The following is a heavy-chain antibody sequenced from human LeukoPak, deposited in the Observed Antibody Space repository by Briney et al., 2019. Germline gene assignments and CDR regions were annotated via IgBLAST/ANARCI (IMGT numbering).Heavy chain of an antibody. D-gene: IGHD3-10*01. CDR2: INHSGST. V-gene: IGHV4-34*01. CDR3: ARALRGQLRAFDI. CDR1: GGSFSGYY. Sequence: SETLSLTCAVYGGSFSGYYWSWIRQPPGKGLEWIGEINHSGSTNHNPSLKSRVTISVDTSKNQFSLKLSSVTAADTAVYYCARALRGQLRAFDIWGQGTMVTVSS. J-gene: IGHJ3*02.